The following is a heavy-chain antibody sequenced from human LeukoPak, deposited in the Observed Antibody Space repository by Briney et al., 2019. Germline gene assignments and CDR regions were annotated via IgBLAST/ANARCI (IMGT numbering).Heavy chain of an antibody. V-gene: IGHV5-51*01. CDR3: ARHFRSNGDSGPPDY. J-gene: IGHJ4*02. Sequence: GESLKISCKGSGYSFTSYWIGWVRQMPGKGLEWIGIIYPGDSDTRYSPSFQGQVTISADKSISTAYLQWSSLKASDTAMYYCARHFRSNGDSGPPDYWGQGTLVTVSS. CDR1: GYSFTSYW. D-gene: IGHD4-17*01. CDR2: IYPGDSDT.